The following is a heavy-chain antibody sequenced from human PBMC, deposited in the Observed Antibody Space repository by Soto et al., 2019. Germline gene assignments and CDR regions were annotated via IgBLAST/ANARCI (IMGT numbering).Heavy chain of an antibody. J-gene: IGHJ4*02. CDR2: ICYTGST. V-gene: IGHV4-39*01. D-gene: IGHD6-19*01. Sequence: SETLSLTCIVSGGSISSTSNCWGWIRQPPGKGLEWIGSICYTGSTFYNPSLKSRVTISVDTSKNQFSLRLTSVTAADTAVYYCARHNKRDSLAGRHVRHFDYWGQGTLVTVSS. CDR3: ARHNKRDSLAGRHVRHFDY. CDR1: GGSISSTSNC.